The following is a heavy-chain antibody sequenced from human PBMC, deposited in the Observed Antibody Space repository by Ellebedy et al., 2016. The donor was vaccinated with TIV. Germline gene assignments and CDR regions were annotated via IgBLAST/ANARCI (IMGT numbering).Heavy chain of an antibody. CDR3: ARDAFGAFDI. D-gene: IGHD3-16*01. CDR1: GFTFSSYS. V-gene: IGHV3-21*01. J-gene: IGHJ3*02. Sequence: GGSLRLXCAASGFTFSSYSMNWVRQAPGKGLELVSSISSSSSYIYYADSVKGRFTISRDNAKNSLYLQMNSLRAEDTAVYYCARDAFGAFDIWGQGTMVTVSS. CDR2: ISSSSSYI.